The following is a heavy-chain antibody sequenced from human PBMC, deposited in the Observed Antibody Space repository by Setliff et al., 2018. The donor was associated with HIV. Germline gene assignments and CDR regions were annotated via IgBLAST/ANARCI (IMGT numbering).Heavy chain of an antibody. CDR3: ARGTLFYYYYYYMDV. CDR2: IYHTGST. V-gene: IGHV4-39*07. Sequence: SETLSLTCTVSGGSINSTSYYWGWTRQPPGNGLEWIGSIYHTGSTYYNPSLKSRVTISVDTSKNQFSLKLSSVTAADTAVYYCARGTLFYYYYYYMDVWGKGTTVTVSS. J-gene: IGHJ6*03. CDR1: GGSINSTSYY.